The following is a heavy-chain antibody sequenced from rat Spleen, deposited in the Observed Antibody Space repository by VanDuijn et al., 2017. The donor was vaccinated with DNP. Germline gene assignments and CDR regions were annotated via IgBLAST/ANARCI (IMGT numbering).Heavy chain of an antibody. D-gene: IGHD1-12*01. CDR1: GFTFSNYY. CDR3: ARVQLGYYALDA. J-gene: IGHJ2*01. V-gene: IGHV5S11*01. CDR2: ISTGGGNT. Sequence: EVQLVESGGGLVQPGRSMKLSCAASGFTFSNYYMAWVRQAPTKGLEWVASISTGGGNTYYRDSVKGRFTISRDNAKSTLYLQMDSLRSEETATYYCARVQLGYYALDAWGQGVMVTVSS.